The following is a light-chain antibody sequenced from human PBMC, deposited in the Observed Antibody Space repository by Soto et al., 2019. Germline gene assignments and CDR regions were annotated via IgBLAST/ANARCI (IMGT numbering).Light chain of an antibody. CDR2: EVS. CDR3: SSYTTTSTQV. V-gene: IGLV2-14*01. CDR1: SSDVGGYDY. Sequence: QSALTQPASVSGSPGQSITLSCTGTSSDVGGYDYVSWYQHHPGKAPKLMIYEVSNWPSGISNRFSGSKSGNTASLTISGLQAEDEADYYCSSYTTTSTQVFGGGTKLTVL. J-gene: IGLJ2*01.